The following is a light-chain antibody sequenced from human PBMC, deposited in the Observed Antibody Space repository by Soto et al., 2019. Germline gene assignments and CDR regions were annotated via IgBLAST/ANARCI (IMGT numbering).Light chain of an antibody. J-gene: IGLJ2*01. CDR3: QSYDISLSGVV. CDR2: GNR. Sequence: QSVLTQPPSVSGAPGQRVAISCTGSSSNIGAGYNVHWYQHLPGTAPKVLIYGNRHRPSGVPDRFSGSKSGTSASLAITGLQADDEADYYCQSYDISLSGVVFGGGTKVTVL. CDR1: SSNIGAGYN. V-gene: IGLV1-40*01.